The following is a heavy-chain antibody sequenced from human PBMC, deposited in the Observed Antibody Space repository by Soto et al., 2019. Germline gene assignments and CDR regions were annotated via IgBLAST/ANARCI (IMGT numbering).Heavy chain of an antibody. D-gene: IGHD3-22*01. J-gene: IGHJ4*02. CDR2: ISTYNGNT. CDR3: ARGPTDYYDNSANYFFDY. V-gene: IGHV1-18*01. Sequence: QVQLVQSGAEVKKPGASVKVSCKASGYTFITYGVSWVRQAPGQGLDWLGWISTYNGNTRYAERLQGRVTMTTDTTTNTAYMELRNVRSDDTAVYYCARGPTDYYDNSANYFFDYWGQGTLVTVSS. CDR1: GYTFITYG.